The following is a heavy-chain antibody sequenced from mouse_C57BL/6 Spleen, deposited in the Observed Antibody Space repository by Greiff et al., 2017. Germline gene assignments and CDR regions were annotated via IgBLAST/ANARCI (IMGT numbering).Heavy chain of an antibody. Sequence: QVQLQQPGAELVMPGASVKLSCKASGYTFTSYWMHWVKQRPGQGLEWIGEIDPSDSYTNYNQKFKGKSTLTVDKSSSTAYMQLSSLTSEDSAVYYCARGRDYEWFAYWGQGTLVTVSA. J-gene: IGHJ3*01. V-gene: IGHV1-69*01. CDR2: IDPSDSYT. D-gene: IGHD1-1*01. CDR1: GYTFTSYW. CDR3: ARGRDYEWFAY.